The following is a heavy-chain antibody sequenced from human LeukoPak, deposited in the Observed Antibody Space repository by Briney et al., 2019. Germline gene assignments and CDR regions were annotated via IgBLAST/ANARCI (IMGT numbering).Heavy chain of an antibody. Sequence: ETLSLTCTVSGGSISTSNYYWGWIRQPPGKGLEWVSVINGGGGSTYYADSVEGRFTISRDNSKNTLYLQMNSLRAEDTAVYYCAKGASQWLASFDYWGQGTLVTVSS. CDR2: INGGGGST. CDR1: GGSISTSNYY. D-gene: IGHD6-19*01. V-gene: IGHV3-23*01. CDR3: AKGASQWLASFDY. J-gene: IGHJ4*02.